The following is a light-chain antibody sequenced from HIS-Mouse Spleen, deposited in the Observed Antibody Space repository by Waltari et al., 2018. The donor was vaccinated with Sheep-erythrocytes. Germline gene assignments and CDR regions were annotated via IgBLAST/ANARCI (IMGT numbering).Light chain of an antibody. CDR1: QSISSY. J-gene: IGKJ2*01. V-gene: IGKV1-39*01. Sequence: DIQMTHSPSSLSASVGDGVTSTCRASQSISSYLNWYQQKPGKAPKLLIYAASSLQSGVPSRFSGSGSGTDFTLTISSLQPEDFATYYCQQSYSTPYTFGQGTKLEIK. CDR2: AAS. CDR3: QQSYSTPYT.